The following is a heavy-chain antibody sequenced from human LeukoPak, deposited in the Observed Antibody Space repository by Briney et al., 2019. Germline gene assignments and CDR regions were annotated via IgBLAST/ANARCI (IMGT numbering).Heavy chain of an antibody. V-gene: IGHV3-23*01. D-gene: IGHD4-17*01. CDR3: AKVPTVTTVYYFDY. CDR2: ISGSGGST. J-gene: IGHJ4*02. Sequence: GGSLRLSCAASGFTFSSYAMSWVRQAPGKGLEWVSAISGSGGSTYYADSVKGRFTVSRDNSKNTLYLQMNSLRAEDTAVYYCAKVPTVTTVYYFDYWGQGTLVTVSS. CDR1: GFTFSSYA.